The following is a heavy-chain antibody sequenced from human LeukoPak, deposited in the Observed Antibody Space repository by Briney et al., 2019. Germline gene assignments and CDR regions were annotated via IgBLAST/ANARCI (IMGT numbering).Heavy chain of an antibody. CDR2: ISWNSGSI. CDR1: GFTFDDYA. Sequence: GGSLRLPCAASGFTFDDYAMHWVRQAPGKGLEWVSGISWNSGSIGYADSVKGRFTISRDNAKNSLYLQMNSLRAEDTALYYCAKGRASGPWADIAAAGFDYWGQGTLVTVSS. V-gene: IGHV3-9*01. J-gene: IGHJ4*02. D-gene: IGHD6-13*01. CDR3: AKGRASGPWADIAAAGFDY.